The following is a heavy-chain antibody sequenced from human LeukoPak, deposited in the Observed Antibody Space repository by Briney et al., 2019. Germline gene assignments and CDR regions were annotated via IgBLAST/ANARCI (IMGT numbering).Heavy chain of an antibody. V-gene: IGHV5-51*04. CDR3: ARGVVVSTAPDY. J-gene: IGHJ4*02. CDR2: IYPGGYDT. D-gene: IGHD2-2*01. CDR1: GYKLTSYW. Sequence: GEALKISRNGSGYKLTSYWIGWVRQMPGKGVEWIGIIYPGGYDTRYSPSCQGQVTISDDKPSSTGYLQWSSLKASDTVMYYCARGVVVSTAPDYWGQGTLVTVSS.